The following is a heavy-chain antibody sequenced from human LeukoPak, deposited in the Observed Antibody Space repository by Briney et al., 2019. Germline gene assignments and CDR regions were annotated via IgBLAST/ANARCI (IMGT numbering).Heavy chain of an antibody. J-gene: IGHJ6*03. CDR3: ARTSFISYYYYMDV. Sequence: SETLSLTCTVSGGSISSSSYYWGWIRQPPGKGLEWIGYIYYSGSTNYNPSLKSRVTISVDTSKNQFSLKLTSVTAADTALYYCARTSFISYYYYMDVWGKGTTVTVSS. D-gene: IGHD3-10*01. CDR2: IYYSGST. CDR1: GGSISSSSYY. V-gene: IGHV4-61*05.